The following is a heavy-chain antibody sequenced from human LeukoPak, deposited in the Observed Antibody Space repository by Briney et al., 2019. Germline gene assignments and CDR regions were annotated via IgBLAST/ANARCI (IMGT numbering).Heavy chain of an antibody. V-gene: IGHV4-59*01. CDR1: GGSISSYY. J-gene: IGHJ6*02. CDR2: IYYSGST. Sequence: SETLSLTCTVSGGSISSYYWSWIRQPPGMGLEWIGYIYYSGSTNYNPSLKSRVTISVDTSKNQFSLKLSSVTAADTAVYYCARDVAVASYYYYYGLDVWGQGTTVTVSS. CDR3: ARDVAVASYYYYYGLDV. D-gene: IGHD6-19*01.